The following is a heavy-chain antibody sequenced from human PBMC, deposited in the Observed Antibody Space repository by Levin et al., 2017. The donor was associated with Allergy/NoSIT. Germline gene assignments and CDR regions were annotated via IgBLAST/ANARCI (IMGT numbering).Heavy chain of an antibody. Sequence: GGSLRLSCAASGFTFSSYWMHWVRQAPGKGLVWVSRINSDGSSTSYADSVKGRFTISRDNAKNTLYLQMNSLRAEDTAVYYCARDLAAGYSSGWDHDAFDIWGQGTMVTVSS. CDR2: INSDGSST. CDR1: GFTFSSYW. D-gene: IGHD6-19*01. CDR3: ARDLAAGYSSGWDHDAFDI. J-gene: IGHJ3*02. V-gene: IGHV3-74*01.